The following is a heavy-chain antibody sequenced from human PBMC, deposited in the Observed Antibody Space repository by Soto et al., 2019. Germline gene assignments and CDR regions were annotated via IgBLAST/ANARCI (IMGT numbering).Heavy chain of an antibody. V-gene: IGHV4-34*01. CDR1: VGSFSGYY. Sequence: SETLWLTCAVYVGSFSGYYWSWIRQPPGKGLEWIGEFNHSGSANYNPSLKIRVTISVYTSKNHFSLKLSSVTAADTAVYYCARVVRQLLVPANSFDPCCPGTLLTVSS. CDR3: ARVVRQLLVPANSFDP. D-gene: IGHD6-19*01. J-gene: IGHJ5*02. CDR2: FNHSGSA.